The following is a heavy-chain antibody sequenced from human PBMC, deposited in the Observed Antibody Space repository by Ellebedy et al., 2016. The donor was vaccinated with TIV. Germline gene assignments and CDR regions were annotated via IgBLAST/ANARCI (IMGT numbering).Heavy chain of an antibody. J-gene: IGHJ4*02. CDR1: GFTFSSYS. D-gene: IGHD5-12*01. V-gene: IGHV3-21*01. CDR2: ISSSSSYI. Sequence: GGSLRLTCAASGFTFSSYSMNWVRQAPGKGLEWVSSISSSSSYIYYADSVKGRFTISRDNAKNSLYLQMNSLRAEDTAVYYCARDEARYSGYVVVRHFDYWGQGTLVTVSS. CDR3: ARDEARYSGYVVVRHFDY.